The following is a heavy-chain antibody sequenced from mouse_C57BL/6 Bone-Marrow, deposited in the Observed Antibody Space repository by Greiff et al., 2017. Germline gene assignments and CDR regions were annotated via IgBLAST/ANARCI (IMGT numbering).Heavy chain of an antibody. J-gene: IGHJ1*03. D-gene: IGHD1-1*02. CDR2: FHPYNDDT. V-gene: IGHV1-47*01. CDR1: GYTFTTYP. CDR3: ARRPNRGSFGYFDV. Sequence: QVQLQQSGAELVKPGASVKMSCKASGYTFTTYPIEWMKQNHGKSLEWIGNFHPYNDDTKYNEKFKGKATLTVEKSSSTVYLELSRLTSDDSAVYNCARRPNRGSFGYFDVWGTGTTVTVSS.